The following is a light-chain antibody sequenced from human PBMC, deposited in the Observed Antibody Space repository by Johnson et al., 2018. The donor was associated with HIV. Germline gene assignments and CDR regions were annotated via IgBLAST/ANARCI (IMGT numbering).Light chain of an antibody. CDR1: SSNIGNNY. J-gene: IGLJ1*01. CDR2: ENN. CDR3: GTWDSNLSVYV. V-gene: IGLV1-51*02. Sequence: QLVLTQPPSVSAAAGQKVTISCSGSSSNIGNNYVFWYQQFPVTAPKLLIYENNKRPSGIPDRFSGSKSGTSATLGITGLQTGAEADYYCGTWDSNLSVYVCGTGPKVPAL.